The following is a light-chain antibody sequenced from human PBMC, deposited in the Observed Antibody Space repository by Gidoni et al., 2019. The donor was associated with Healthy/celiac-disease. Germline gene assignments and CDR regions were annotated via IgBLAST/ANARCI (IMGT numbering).Light chain of an antibody. Sequence: EIVLTQSPATLSLSPGERATLSCRASQSVSSYLAWYQQKPGQAPRLLIYDASNRATGIPARFSGSGSGTDFTLTISSLEPEDFAVYYCQQEVTFGSGTKVDIK. J-gene: IGKJ3*01. CDR2: DAS. CDR3: QQEVT. V-gene: IGKV3-11*01. CDR1: QSVSSY.